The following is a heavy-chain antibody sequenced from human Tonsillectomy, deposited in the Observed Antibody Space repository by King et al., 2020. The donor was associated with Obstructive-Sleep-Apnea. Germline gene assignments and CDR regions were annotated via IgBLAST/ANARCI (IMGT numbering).Heavy chain of an antibody. CDR2: MYYSGNT. D-gene: IGHD5-12*01. V-gene: IGHV4-59*08. J-gene: IGHJ4*02. CDR1: GGSISKYY. CDR3: ARHRGVEDYGGYGDYFDY. Sequence: VQLQESGPGLVKPSETLSLTCTVSGGSISKYYWSWIRQPPGKGLEWIGYMYYSGNTNFNPSLNSRVTISADTSKIQFSLRLSSVTAADTAVYYCARHRGVEDYGGYGDYFDYWGQGTLVTVSS.